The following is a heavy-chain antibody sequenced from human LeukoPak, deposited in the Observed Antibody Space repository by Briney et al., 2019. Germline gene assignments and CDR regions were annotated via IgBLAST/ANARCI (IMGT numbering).Heavy chain of an antibody. V-gene: IGHV4-4*07. CDR2: IYNSGST. CDR1: GGSISSYY. J-gene: IGHJ5*02. Sequence: SETLSLTCTVSGGSISSYYWSWIRQPAGKGLEWIGRIYNSGSTTYNPSLKSRVTMSVDTSKNQFSLKLSSVTAADTAVYYCARDSETTGEVKFDPWGQGTLVTVSS. D-gene: IGHD4-17*01. CDR3: ARDSETTGEVKFDP.